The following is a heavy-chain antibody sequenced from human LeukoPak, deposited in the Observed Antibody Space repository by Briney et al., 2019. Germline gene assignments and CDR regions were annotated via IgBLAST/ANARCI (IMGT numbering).Heavy chain of an antibody. V-gene: IGHV4-38-2*02. D-gene: IGHD3-22*01. CDR2: VYHSGTT. CDR1: GYSISSGYY. CDR3: ARSPPPYYYDSRGYEPFDY. J-gene: IGHJ4*02. Sequence: SETLSLTCTVSGYSISSGYYWGWIRQPPGKGLEWIGSVYHSGTTYYNPSLKSRVTISVDTSKTQFSLKLSSVTAADTAVYHCARSPPPYYYDSRGYEPFDYWGQGALVTVSS.